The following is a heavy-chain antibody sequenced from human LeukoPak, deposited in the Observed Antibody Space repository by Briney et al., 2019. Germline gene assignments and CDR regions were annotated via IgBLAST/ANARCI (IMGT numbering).Heavy chain of an antibody. CDR2: IYTSGST. J-gene: IGHJ3*02. D-gene: IGHD3-3*01. Sequence: SKTLSLTCTVSGGSISSGSYYWSWIRQPAGKGLEWIGRIYTSGSTNYNPSLKSRVTISVDTSKNQFSLKLSSVTAADTAVYYCASTIFGEYASDIWGQGTMVTVSS. CDR3: ASTIFGEYASDI. V-gene: IGHV4-61*02. CDR1: GGSISSGSYY.